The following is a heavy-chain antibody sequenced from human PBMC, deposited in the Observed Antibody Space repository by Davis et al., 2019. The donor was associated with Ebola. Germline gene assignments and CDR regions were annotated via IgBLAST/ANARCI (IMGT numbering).Heavy chain of an antibody. CDR1: GFTVSTNY. CDR2: IYSGGTT. Sequence: PGGSLRLSCAASGFTVSTNYMSWVRQAPGKGLEWVSVIYSGGTTYYADSVKGRFTTSRDNSKHTLYLQMNYLRAEDTAVYYCARDLSDDSSASGYWGQGTLVTVSS. J-gene: IGHJ4*02. CDR3: ARDLSDDSSASGY. D-gene: IGHD3-22*01. V-gene: IGHV3-53*01.